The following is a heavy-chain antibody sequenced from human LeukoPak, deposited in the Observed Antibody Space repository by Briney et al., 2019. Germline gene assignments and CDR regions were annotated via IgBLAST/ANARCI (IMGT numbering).Heavy chain of an antibody. D-gene: IGHD6-19*01. CDR1: GFTFSSYG. CDR2: IWYDGSNK. J-gene: IGHJ5*02. CDR3: ARVAVAGNLNNWFDP. Sequence: PGRSLRLSCAASGFTFSSYGMHWVRQAPGKGLEWVAVIWYDGSNKYYADSVKGRFTISRDNSKDTLYLQMNSLRAEDTAVYYCARVAVAGNLNNWFDPWGQGTLVTASS. V-gene: IGHV3-33*01.